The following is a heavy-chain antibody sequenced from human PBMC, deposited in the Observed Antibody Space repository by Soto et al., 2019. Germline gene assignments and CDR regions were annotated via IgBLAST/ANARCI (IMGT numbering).Heavy chain of an antibody. V-gene: IGHV4-30-2*01. Sequence: GAYLLCCLRQPPGKGLEWIGYIYHGGSTSYNPSLKSRATLFVDTSKNQFSLNLRAVTAADTAVYYCARVSAYGSVALAVWGHGPMLTV. CDR3: ARVSAYGSVALAV. CDR1: GAYL. J-gene: IGHJ3*01. CDR2: IYHGGST. D-gene: IGHD3-10*01.